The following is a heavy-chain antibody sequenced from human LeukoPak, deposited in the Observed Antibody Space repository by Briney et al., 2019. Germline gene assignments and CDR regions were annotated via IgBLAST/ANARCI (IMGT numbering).Heavy chain of an antibody. D-gene: IGHD6-13*01. J-gene: IGHJ6*03. V-gene: IGHV4-34*01. CDR1: GGSFSGYY. Sequence: SETLSLTCAVYGGSFSGYYWSWIRQPPGKGLEWIGEINHSGSTNYNPSLKSRVTIPVDTSKNQFSLKLSSVTAADTAVYYCARSWEYSSSWYLYYYYYVDVWGKGTTVTVSS. CDR2: INHSGST. CDR3: ARSWEYSSSWYLYYYYYVDV.